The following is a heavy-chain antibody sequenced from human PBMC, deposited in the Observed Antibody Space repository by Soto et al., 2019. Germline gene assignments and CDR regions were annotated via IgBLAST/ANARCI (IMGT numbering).Heavy chain of an antibody. J-gene: IGHJ4*02. D-gene: IGHD3-22*01. CDR3: ERAHRRNYYYDSSGYTY. CDR1: GGSFSGYY. Sequence: QVQLQQWGAGLLKPSETLSLTCAVYGGSFSGYYWSWIRQPPGKGLEWIGEINHSGSTNYNPSLKSRVSISVDTSKSQSSLKLSSVTAAATAVYYCERAHRRNYYYDSSGYTYWGQGTLVTVSS. V-gene: IGHV4-34*01. CDR2: INHSGST.